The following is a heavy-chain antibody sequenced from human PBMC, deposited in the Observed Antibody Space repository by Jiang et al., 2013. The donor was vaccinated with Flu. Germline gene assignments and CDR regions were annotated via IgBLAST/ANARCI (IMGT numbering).Heavy chain of an antibody. CDR1: GDSITTSIYY. CDR2: IHNSGST. D-gene: IGHD4-23*01. V-gene: IGHV4-39*07. CDR3: ARDGRRSTWYGGWFDP. J-gene: IGHJ5*02. Sequence: GLVKPSETLSLTCTVSGDSITTSIYYWGWIRQPPGRGLEWIGSIHNSGSTYYNPSLNSRVTVSVDTSKNQFSLKLSSVTAADTAVYYCARDGRRSTWYGGWFDPWGQGTLVTVSP.